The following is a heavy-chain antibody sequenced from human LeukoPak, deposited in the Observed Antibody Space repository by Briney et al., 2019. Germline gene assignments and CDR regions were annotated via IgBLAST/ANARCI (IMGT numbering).Heavy chain of an antibody. CDR1: GFTGSGNY. J-gene: IGHJ5*02. CDR3: ARIRYNWFDP. CDR2: IKQDGSEK. D-gene: IGHD3-3*02. Sequence: GGSLRLSCAASGFTGSGNYMSWVRQAPGKGLEWVANIKQDGSEKYYVDSVKGRFAISRDNAKNSLYLQMNSLRAEDTAVYYCARIRYNWFDPWGQGTLVTVSS. V-gene: IGHV3-7*01.